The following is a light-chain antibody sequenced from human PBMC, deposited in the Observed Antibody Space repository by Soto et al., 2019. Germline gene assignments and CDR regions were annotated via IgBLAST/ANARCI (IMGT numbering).Light chain of an antibody. J-gene: IGKJ3*01. Sequence: EIVLTQSPGTLSLSPGERATLSCRASQSVSSSSLAWYQHKPGQAPRLLIYGASSRATGIPDRFSGSGSGTDFTLAISRLEPEDFAVYYCQRSDTSPTTFGPGTKVDIK. V-gene: IGKV3-20*01. CDR1: QSVSSSS. CDR2: GAS. CDR3: QRSDTSPTT.